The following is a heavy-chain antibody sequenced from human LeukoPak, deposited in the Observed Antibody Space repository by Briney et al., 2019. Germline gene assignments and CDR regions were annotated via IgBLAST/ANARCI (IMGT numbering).Heavy chain of an antibody. D-gene: IGHD3-10*02. CDR1: GGSISSSSYY. V-gene: IGHV4-39*01. CDR2: IYYSGST. CDR3: ARWCSGANAGDY. Sequence: PSETLSLTCTVSGGSISSSSYYWGWIRQPPGKGLEWIGSIYYSGSTYYNPSLKSRVTISVDTSKNQFSLKLSSVTAADTAVYYCARWCSGANAGDYWGQGTLVTVSS. J-gene: IGHJ4*02.